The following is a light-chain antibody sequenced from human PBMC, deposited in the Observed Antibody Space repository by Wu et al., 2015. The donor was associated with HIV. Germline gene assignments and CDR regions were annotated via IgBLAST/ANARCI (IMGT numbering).Light chain of an antibody. J-gene: IGKJ1*01. Sequence: ESVLTQSPGTLSLSPGETATLSCRASQNVNSDYLAWYQQRPGQTPRLLIYGASRRATDIPDRFRGTGSGTDFTLTITRLEPEDFAVYYCQQYGTSPPWTFGPGTK. CDR3: QQYGTSPPWT. CDR2: GAS. CDR1: QNVNSDY. V-gene: IGKV3-20*01.